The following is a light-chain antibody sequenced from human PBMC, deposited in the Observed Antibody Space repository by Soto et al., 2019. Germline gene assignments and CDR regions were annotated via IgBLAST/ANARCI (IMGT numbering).Light chain of an antibody. J-gene: IGLJ3*02. CDR2: EVS. Sequence: QSALTQPPSAAGSPGHSVTISCTGTSSDVDGYNYVSWYHQQPGKAPKLMIYEVSKRPSGVPDLFPGSKSGNTAYLIFSWFRAEYEADYCCSSHVGSNNRVFGRGTKLTVL. V-gene: IGLV2-8*01. CDR3: SSHVGSNNRV. CDR1: SSDVDGYNY.